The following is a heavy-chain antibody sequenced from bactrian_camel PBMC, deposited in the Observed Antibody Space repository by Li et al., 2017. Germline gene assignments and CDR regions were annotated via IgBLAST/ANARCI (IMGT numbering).Heavy chain of an antibody. CDR3: AVNYRSRPCLLSVYDY. CDR2: IASDGTT. Sequence: HVQLVESGGGSVQAGGSLRLSCAASGYTFHRNCMAWFRQAPGKEREGVATIASDGTTTYADSVKGRFTISKDGAANTLYLQMNSLIPEDTAMYYCAVNYRSRPCLLSVYDYWGRGTQVTVS. V-gene: IGHV3S53*01. D-gene: IGHD1*01. CDR1: GYTFHRNC. J-gene: IGHJ4*01.